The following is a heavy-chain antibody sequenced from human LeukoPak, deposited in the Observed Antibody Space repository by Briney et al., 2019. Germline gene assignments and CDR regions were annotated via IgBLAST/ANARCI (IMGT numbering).Heavy chain of an antibody. Sequence: GGSLRLSCAASGFTFSNYAMSWVRQAPGKGLEWVAAISGGSSTNHADSVKGRFTISRDNSKNTLFLQMNSLRAEDAAVYYCAKASGDHGYFDYWGQGTLVTVS. V-gene: IGHV3-23*01. CDR2: ISGGSST. CDR3: AKASGDHGYFDY. J-gene: IGHJ4*02. CDR1: GFTFSNYA. D-gene: IGHD2-21*02.